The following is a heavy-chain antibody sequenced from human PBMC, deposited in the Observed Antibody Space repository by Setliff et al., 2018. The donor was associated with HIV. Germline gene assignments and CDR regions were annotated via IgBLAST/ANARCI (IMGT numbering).Heavy chain of an antibody. V-gene: IGHV3-30*04. Sequence: PGGSLRLSCAASGFTFSRHAMHWVRQAPGKGLELVTVISYDGGNKDYADFVKGRFTISRDNSKNRLYLQMNSLRTEDTAVYFWARVVVTTSWYSDFDTWGQGTLVTVSS. J-gene: IGHJ4*02. CDR2: ISYDGGNK. CDR3: ARVVVTTSWYSDFDT. CDR1: GFTFSRHA. D-gene: IGHD6-13*01.